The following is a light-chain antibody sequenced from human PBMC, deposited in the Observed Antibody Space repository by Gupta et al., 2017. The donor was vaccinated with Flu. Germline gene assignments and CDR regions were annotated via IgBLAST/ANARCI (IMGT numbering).Light chain of an antibody. CDR2: GAS. J-gene: IGKJ2*01. CDR1: QSLSYNY. CDR3: QQFGSSPYT. V-gene: IGKV3-20*01. Sequence: GTLSLSPRESVTLSCRASQSLSYNYLAWYQKKPGQPPRLLIYGASNRATGIPDRFSGSGSGTDFTLTINRLDPEDFGVYYCQQFGSSPYTFGQGSKLEIK.